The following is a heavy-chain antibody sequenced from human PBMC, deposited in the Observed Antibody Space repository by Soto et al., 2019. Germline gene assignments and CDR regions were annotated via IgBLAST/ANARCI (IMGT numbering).Heavy chain of an antibody. CDR1: GFTFSSYA. V-gene: IGHV3-23*01. J-gene: IGHJ6*02. CDR2: IGESGTHT. CDR3: ARYIPGVRYYGMDV. Sequence: EVQLLESGGGLVQPGGSLRLSCAASGFTFSSYAMKWVRQAPGKGLEWVSLIGESGTHTYYADSVKGRFTISRDNSWNTLFLEMYSLRAEDTAVYYCARYIPGVRYYGMDVWGQGTTVTVSS. D-gene: IGHD2-2*01.